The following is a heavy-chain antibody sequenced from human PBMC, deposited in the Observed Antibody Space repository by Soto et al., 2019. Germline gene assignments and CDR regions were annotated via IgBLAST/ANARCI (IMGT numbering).Heavy chain of an antibody. V-gene: IGHV3-30*18. Sequence: QVQLVESGGGEVQPGTSLRLSCVASGFIFSDNGMHWVRQVPGKGLEWVALVSHDGRKTFYADSVKGRLTIYRDNSKNTVYLHMRNLRPEDTAVYQCAKDLRQGASGATVYGMDVWGQGTTVTVSS. D-gene: IGHD5-12*01. CDR3: AKDLRQGASGATVYGMDV. CDR2: VSHDGRKT. J-gene: IGHJ6*02. CDR1: GFIFSDNG.